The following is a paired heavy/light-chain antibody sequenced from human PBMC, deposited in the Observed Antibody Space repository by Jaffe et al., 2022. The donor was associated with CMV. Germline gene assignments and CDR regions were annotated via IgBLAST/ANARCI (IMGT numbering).Light chain of an antibody. V-gene: IGKV3-11*01. CDR3: QQRSNWSPFT. CDR1: QSVSRY. CDR2: DTS. Sequence: EIVLTQSPATLSLSPGERATLSCRASQSVSRYLAWYQQKPGRAPRLLIEDTSNRATGIPARFSGSGSGTDFTLTISSLEPEDFAVYYCQQRSNWSPFTFGGGTKVEIK. J-gene: IGKJ4*01.
Heavy chain of an antibody. V-gene: IGHV4-59*12. J-gene: IGHJ4*02. CDR3: ARDRDYFHY. Sequence: QVQLQESGPGLVKPSETLSLTCSVFGGSISGYYWTWIRQPPGKGLEWIGYIFNSGSTNYNPSLKSRVTISEDTSKNQISLKLTSVTAADTAVYYCARDRDYFHYWGQGAPVTVSS. CDR1: GGSISGYY. CDR2: IFNSGST.